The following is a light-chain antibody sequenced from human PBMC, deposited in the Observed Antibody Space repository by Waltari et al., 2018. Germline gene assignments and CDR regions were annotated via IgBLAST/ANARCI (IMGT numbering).Light chain of an antibody. CDR1: SSNIGAGHD. CDR3: QSFDSNVRGGVV. CDR2: GNN. J-gene: IGLJ3*02. V-gene: IGLV1-40*01. Sequence: QSILTQPTSVSGAPGQRVTISCTGSSSNIGAGHDVHWYQAFPGTAPKLLIYGNNKRPSGVPDRFPGSKSGSSASLAINGLQAEDEADYYCQSFDSNVRGGVVFGGGTKVTVL.